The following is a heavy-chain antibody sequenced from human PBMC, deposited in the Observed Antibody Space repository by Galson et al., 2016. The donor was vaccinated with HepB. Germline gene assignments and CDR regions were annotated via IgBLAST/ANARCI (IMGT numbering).Heavy chain of an antibody. CDR2: ISYDANKI. J-gene: IGHJ4*02. CDR3: TKTGSGWFSDY. D-gene: IGHD6-19*01. V-gene: IGHV3-30*18. CDR1: GFTFSGRA. Sequence: SLRLSCAASGFTFSGRAMHWVRQAPGKGLEWVAVISYDANKIYYADSMKGRFTISRDNSKNTMFLQMSSLREEDSAVYYCTKTGSGWFSDYWGQGTLVTVSS.